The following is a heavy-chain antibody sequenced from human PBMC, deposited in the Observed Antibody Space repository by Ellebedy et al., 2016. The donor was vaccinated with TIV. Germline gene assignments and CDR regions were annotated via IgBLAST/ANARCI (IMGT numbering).Heavy chain of an antibody. CDR1: GGSLSSGGYS. CDR3: ATGRVPGDF. CDR2: IYYSGST. V-gene: IGHV4-31*03. Sequence: SETLSLXXTVSGGSLSSGGYSWTWIRQHPGKGLEWIGYIYYSGSTYYNPSLKSRVTISVDTSKNQFSLKLSSVTAADTAVYYCATGRVPGDFWGQGTLVTVSS. D-gene: IGHD3-10*01. J-gene: IGHJ4*02.